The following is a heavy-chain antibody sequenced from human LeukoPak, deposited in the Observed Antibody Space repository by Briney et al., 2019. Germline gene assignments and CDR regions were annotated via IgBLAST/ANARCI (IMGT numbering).Heavy chain of an antibody. D-gene: IGHD6-19*01. V-gene: IGHV4-59*11. CDR2: IYFSRST. CDR3: ARAVYSSGWHFDY. Sequence: PSETLSLTCTVSGVSISNHYWSWIRLPPGKGLQYIGYIYFSRSTHSNPSLESRVTISVDTSKNQMSLKLNSATAADTAVYYCARAVYSSGWHFDYWGQGTRVTVSS. J-gene: IGHJ4*02. CDR1: GVSISNHY.